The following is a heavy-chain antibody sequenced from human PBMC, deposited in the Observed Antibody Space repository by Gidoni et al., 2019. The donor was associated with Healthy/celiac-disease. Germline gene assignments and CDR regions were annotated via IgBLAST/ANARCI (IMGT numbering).Heavy chain of an antibody. Sequence: QVQLVQSGAEVKKPGSSVKVSCKASGGTFCSRMRPPCVSPIKTQPIFGTANYAQKFQGRVTITADKSTSTAYMELSSLRSEDTAMYYCAESYFSRGWYGRGADQDKFRFDYWGQGTLVTVSS. CDR2: TQPIFGTA. CDR1: GGTFCSR. CDR3: AESYFSRGWYGRGADQDKFRFDY. D-gene: IGHD6-19*01. V-gene: IGHV1-69*06. J-gene: IGHJ4*02.